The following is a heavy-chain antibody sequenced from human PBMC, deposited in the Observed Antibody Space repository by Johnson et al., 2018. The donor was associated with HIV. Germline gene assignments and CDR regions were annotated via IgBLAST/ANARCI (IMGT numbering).Heavy chain of an antibody. Sequence: QVQLVESGGGVVQPGGSLRLSCTGSGFTFSIYGIHWVRQAPDKGLEWVAFIRYDGSNKYYADSVKGRFTISRDNSKNTLYLQMNSLRAEDTAVYYCAKDKDAFDIWGQGTMVTVSS. J-gene: IGHJ3*02. CDR3: AKDKDAFDI. CDR1: GFTFSIYG. V-gene: IGHV3-30*02. CDR2: IRYDGSNK.